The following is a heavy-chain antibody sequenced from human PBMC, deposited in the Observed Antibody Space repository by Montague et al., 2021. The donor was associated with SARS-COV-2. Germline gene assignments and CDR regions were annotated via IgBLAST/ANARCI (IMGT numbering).Heavy chain of an antibody. V-gene: IGHV4-34*01. CDR3: SRVRYDRSGTSMGMDV. J-gene: IGHJ6*02. CDR1: GGSFSGYY. D-gene: IGHD3-10*01. Sequence: SETLSLTCAVYGGSFSGYYWSWIRQPPGKGLEWIGEINHSGSTNYNPSLKSRVTISVDTSKNQFSLKLSSVTAADTAVYYCSRVRYDRSGTSMGMDVWGQGTTVTVSS. CDR2: INHSGST.